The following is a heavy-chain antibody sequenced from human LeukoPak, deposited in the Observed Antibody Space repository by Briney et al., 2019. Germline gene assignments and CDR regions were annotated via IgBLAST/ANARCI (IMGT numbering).Heavy chain of an antibody. J-gene: IGHJ4*02. CDR2: IYYSGST. D-gene: IGHD6-13*01. Sequence: PSETLSLTCTVSGGSISSSSYYWGWIRQPPGKGLEWIGSIYYSGSTYYNPSLKSRVTISVDTSKNQFSLKLSSVTAADTAVYYCARITWIAAAASWGQGTLVTVSS. CDR3: ARITWIAAAAS. CDR1: GGSISSSSYY. V-gene: IGHV4-39*01.